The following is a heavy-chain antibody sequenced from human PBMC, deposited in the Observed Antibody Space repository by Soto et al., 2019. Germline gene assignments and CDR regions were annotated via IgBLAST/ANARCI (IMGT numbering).Heavy chain of an antibody. CDR3: AKEGGYCSSTSCYQYFDD. CDR2: ISGSGGNT. D-gene: IGHD2-2*01. Sequence: GGSLRLSCAASGFTFSSYAMTWVRQAPGKGLEWVSAISGSGGNTYYADSVKGRFTISRDNSKNTLYLQMNSLRAEDTAVYYCAKEGGYCSSTSCYQYFDDWGQGTRVTVAS. J-gene: IGHJ4*02. V-gene: IGHV3-23*01. CDR1: GFTFSSYA.